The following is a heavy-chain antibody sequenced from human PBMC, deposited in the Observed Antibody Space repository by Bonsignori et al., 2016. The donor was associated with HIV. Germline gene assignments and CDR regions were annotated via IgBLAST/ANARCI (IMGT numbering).Heavy chain of an antibody. CDR3: AREGCSGGSCYSFFDY. J-gene: IGHJ4*02. CDR2: ISYDGSNK. V-gene: IGHV3-30-3*01. Sequence: WIRQPPGKGLEWVAVISYDGSNKYYADSVKGRFTISRDNSKNTLYLQMNSLRAEDTAVYYCAREGCSGGSCYSFFDYWGQGTLVTVSS. D-gene: IGHD2-15*01.